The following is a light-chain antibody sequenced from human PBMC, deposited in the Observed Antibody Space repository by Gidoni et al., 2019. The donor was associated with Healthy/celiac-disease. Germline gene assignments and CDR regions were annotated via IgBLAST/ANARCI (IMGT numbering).Light chain of an antibody. CDR3: QAWDSSTAPYV. Sequence: SYELTQPPSVSVSPGQTASITCSGDKLGDKYACWYQQKPGQSPLLVIYQDSKRPSGIPERFSGSNSGNTATLTISGTQAMDEADYYCQAWDSSTAPYVFGTGTKVTV. CDR2: QDS. J-gene: IGLJ1*01. CDR1: KLGDKY. V-gene: IGLV3-1*01.